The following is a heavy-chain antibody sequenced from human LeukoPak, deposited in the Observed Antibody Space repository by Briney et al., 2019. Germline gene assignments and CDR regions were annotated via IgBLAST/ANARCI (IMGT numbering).Heavy chain of an antibody. Sequence: SESLSLTCAISGDSVSSNSAAWNWIRQSPSRGLEWLGRTYYRCNWYNDYAVSVQSRITINPDTTKYQLSLHQNSATPEEAPVYFCARGRWFGPRYCYYCMDVWGQGTTVTVSS. CDR1: GDSVSSNSAA. D-gene: IGHD3-10*01. J-gene: IGHJ6*01. CDR3: ARGRWFGPRYCYYCMDV. V-gene: IGHV6-1*01. CDR2: TYYRCNWYN.